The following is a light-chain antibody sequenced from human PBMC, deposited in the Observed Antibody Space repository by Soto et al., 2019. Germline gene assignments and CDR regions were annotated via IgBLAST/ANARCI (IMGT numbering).Light chain of an antibody. Sequence: QSVLTQPPSASGTPGQRVTISCSGSSSNIGSNTVNWYQQLPGTAPKLLIYSNNQRPSGVPDRFSGSTSGTSASLAISGLPSEDEADYSCAAWDESLNGHVVFGGGTKITVL. V-gene: IGLV1-44*01. CDR2: SNN. CDR1: SSNIGSNT. CDR3: AAWDESLNGHVV. J-gene: IGLJ2*01.